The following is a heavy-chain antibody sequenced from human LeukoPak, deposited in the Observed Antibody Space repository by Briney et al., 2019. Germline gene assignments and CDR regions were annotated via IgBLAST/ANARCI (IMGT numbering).Heavy chain of an antibody. Sequence: SETLSLTCTVSGGSISSGDYYWSRIRQPPGKGLEWVGYISYSGSTNYNPSLKSRVTISVDTSKNQFSLKLSSVTAADTAIYYCARDGRAGSLFAYWGQGTLVTVSS. J-gene: IGHJ4*02. CDR2: ISYSGST. D-gene: IGHD6-19*01. V-gene: IGHV4-61*08. CDR3: ARDGRAGSLFAY. CDR1: GGSISSGDYY.